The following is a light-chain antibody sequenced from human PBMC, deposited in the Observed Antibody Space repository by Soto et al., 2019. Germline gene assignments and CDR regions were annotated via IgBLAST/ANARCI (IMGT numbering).Light chain of an antibody. CDR1: QSVSSN. V-gene: IGKV3-15*01. Sequence: EIVMTQSPATLSVSPGERATLSCRASQSVSSNLAWYQQKPGQAPRLLIYGASTRATGIPARFSGSGSGTEFTLPIISLHSEDFAVYYCQQYNNWPPWTFGQGTKVEIK. CDR2: GAS. CDR3: QQYNNWPPWT. J-gene: IGKJ1*01.